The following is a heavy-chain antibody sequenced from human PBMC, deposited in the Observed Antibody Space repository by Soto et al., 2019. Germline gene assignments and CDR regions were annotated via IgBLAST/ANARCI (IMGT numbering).Heavy chain of an antibody. CDR1: GGSISRGVYA. D-gene: IGHD3-22*01. V-gene: IGHV4-30-2*01. J-gene: IGHJ4*02. Sequence: ALSLTCAGSGGSISRGVYAWSWIRQPPGKGLEWIGYIYHSGSTYYNPSLKSRVTISVDRSKNQFSLKLSSVTAADTAVYYCARGAPVVNDYWGQGTLVTVSS. CDR3: ARGAPVVNDY. CDR2: IYHSGST.